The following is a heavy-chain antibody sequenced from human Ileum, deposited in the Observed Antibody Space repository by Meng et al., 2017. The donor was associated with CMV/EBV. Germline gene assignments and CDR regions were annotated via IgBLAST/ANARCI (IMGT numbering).Heavy chain of an antibody. V-gene: IGHV4-34*01. J-gene: IGHJ4*02. CDR2: INQSGST. CDR3: ARGRRYLFY. D-gene: IGHD3-9*01. Sequence: QVQLHQWVAGLLKPSETLSLTCAVYGESFSRYYWDWIRQSPGKGLEWIGQINQSGSTNYNPSLKSRVTISVDTSKNQFSLKLSSVTAADAAMYYCARGRRYLFYWSQGTLVTVSS. CDR1: GESFSRYY.